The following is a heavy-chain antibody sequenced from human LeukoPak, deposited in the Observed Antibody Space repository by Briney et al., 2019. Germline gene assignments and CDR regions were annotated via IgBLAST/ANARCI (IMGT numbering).Heavy chain of an antibody. J-gene: IGHJ4*02. CDR2: ITNSGSTI. CDR3: VREGPPQSSLYYFDC. CDR1: GFTFSSYE. D-gene: IGHD4-11*01. Sequence: PGGSLRLSCAASGFTFSSYEMNWVRQAPGKGLEWVSYITNSGSTIYYADSVKGRFTISRDNAKNSLYLQMNSLTAEDTAVYYCVREGPPQSSLYYFDCWGQGTLVTVSS. V-gene: IGHV3-48*03.